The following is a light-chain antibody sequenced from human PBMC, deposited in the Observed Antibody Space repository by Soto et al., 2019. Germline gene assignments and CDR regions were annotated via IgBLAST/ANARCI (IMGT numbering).Light chain of an antibody. V-gene: IGLV1-51*01. Sequence: QSVLTQPPSVSAAPGQKVTIFCSNIGNTYVSWYQQLPGTAPKLLIYDNNQRPSGIPDRFSGSKSGTSATLGITGLQTGDEADYYCGTWDNSLSTAVFGGGTKLTVL. CDR3: GTWDNSLSTAV. CDR1: NIGNTY. J-gene: IGLJ3*02. CDR2: DNN.